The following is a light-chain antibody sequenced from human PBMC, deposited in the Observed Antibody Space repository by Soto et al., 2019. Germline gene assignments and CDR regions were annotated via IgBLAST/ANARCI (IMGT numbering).Light chain of an antibody. V-gene: IGKV3-11*01. J-gene: IGKJ4*01. CDR1: QSVSSY. CDR3: QQRSNWPST. CDR2: DAS. Sequence: EIVLTQSAATLSLSAGERATLSCRASQSVSSYLAWYQQKPGQAPRLLVYDASNRATGIPARFSGSGSGTDFTLTITSLEPEDFAVYYCQQRSNWPSTFGGGTKVEIK.